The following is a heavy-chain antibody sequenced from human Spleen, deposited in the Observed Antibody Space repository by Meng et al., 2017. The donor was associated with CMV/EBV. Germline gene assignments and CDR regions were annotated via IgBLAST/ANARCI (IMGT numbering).Heavy chain of an antibody. Sequence: ISCRASGYNFNIRWIAWVRQMPGKGLEWMGIIYPADSDTRYSPSFQGQVTISVDKSITTAYLQWNSLKASDTAMYYCARRTDYRGDYWGQGTLVTVSS. CDR1: GYNFNIRW. D-gene: IGHD4-11*01. V-gene: IGHV5-51*01. CDR2: IYPADSDT. CDR3: ARRTDYRGDY. J-gene: IGHJ4*02.